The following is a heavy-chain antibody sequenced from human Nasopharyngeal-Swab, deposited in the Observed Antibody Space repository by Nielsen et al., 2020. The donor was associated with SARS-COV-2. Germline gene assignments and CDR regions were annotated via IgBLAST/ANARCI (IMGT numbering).Heavy chain of an antibody. V-gene: IGHV1-18*01. J-gene: IGHJ5*02. CDR3: ARESLGYYDSSGYPGLNWFDP. D-gene: IGHD3-22*01. CDR2: ISAYNGNT. CDR1: GYTFTSYG. Sequence: ASVKVSCKASGYTFTSYGISWVRQAPGQGLEWMGWISAYNGNTNYAQKLQGRVTMTTDTSTSTAYMELSSLRSEDTAVYYCARESLGYYDSSGYPGLNWFDPWGQGTLVTVSS.